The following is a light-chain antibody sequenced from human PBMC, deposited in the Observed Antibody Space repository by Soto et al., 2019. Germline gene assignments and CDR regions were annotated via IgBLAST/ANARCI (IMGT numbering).Light chain of an antibody. V-gene: IGLV1-51*01. Sequence: QSVLTQPPSVSAAPGQKVTISCSGNSSNIVNNYVSWYQQVPGTAPQLFIFDNDERPSGIPDRFSGSNSGTSTTLAITGLQTGDEADYYCGTGDGSLSAGGVFGTGTKVTVL. CDR3: GTGDGSLSAGGV. CDR2: DND. CDR1: SSNIVNNY. J-gene: IGLJ1*01.